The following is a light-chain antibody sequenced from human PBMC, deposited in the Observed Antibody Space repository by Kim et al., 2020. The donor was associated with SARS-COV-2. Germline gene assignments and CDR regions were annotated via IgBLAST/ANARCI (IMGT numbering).Light chain of an antibody. J-gene: IGLJ3*02. V-gene: IGLV3-1*01. Sequence: SYELTQPPSVSVSPGQTASITCSGDKLGDHYVCWYQQKPGLSPVLVLYQNDKRPSGIPERFSGSTSGNTATLAISGTQAMDEADYYCQAWDGSTVMFGGG. CDR3: QAWDGSTVM. CDR2: QND. CDR1: KLGDHY.